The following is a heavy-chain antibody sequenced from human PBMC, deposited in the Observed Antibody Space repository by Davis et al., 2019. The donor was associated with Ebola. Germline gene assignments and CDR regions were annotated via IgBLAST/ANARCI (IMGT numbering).Heavy chain of an antibody. V-gene: IGHV1-69*13. CDR1: RYTFTSYY. J-gene: IGHJ6*03. CDR3: AGDSYYTTGYYYYYMDV. Sequence: SVTVSCKASRYTFTSYYMHWVRQAPAQGLEWMGGVIPIFGTANYAQKFQGRVTITADESTSTAYMGLSSLRSEDTAVYYCAGDSYYTTGYYYYYMDVWGKGTTVTVSS. D-gene: IGHD3-3*01. CDR2: VIPIFGTA.